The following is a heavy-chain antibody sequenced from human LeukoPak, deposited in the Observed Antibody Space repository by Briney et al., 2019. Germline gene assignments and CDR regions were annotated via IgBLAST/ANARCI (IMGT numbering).Heavy chain of an antibody. V-gene: IGHV3-21*01. D-gene: IGHD5-12*01. CDR2: ISSSSSYI. CDR1: GFTFSSYS. Sequence: PGGSLRLSCAASGFTFSSYSMNWVRQAPGKGLEWVSSISSSSSYIYYADSVKGRFTISRDNAKNSLYLQMNSLRAEDTAVYYCARGQEIVATIWLDYWGQGTLVTVSS. CDR3: ARGQEIVATIWLDY. J-gene: IGHJ4*02.